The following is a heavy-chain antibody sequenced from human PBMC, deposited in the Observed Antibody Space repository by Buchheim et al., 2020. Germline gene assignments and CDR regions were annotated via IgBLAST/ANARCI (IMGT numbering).Heavy chain of an antibody. J-gene: IGHJ4*01. V-gene: IGHV4-39*01. Sequence: QLQLEESGPGLAKPSETLSLTCTVSGGSISTSSFYWGWLRQSPGTGLEWIGSLHNSGSTYYNSPLKSRVILSNETSKNRFSLELSSVTAADTTVYYCAGVWNAFDYWGHGTL. CDR2: LHNSGST. CDR1: GGSISTSSFY. D-gene: IGHD1-1*01. CDR3: AGVWNAFDY.